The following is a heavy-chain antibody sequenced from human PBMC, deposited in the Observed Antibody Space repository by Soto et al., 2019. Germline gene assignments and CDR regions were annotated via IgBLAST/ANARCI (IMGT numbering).Heavy chain of an antibody. Sequence: GSLRLSCAASGFTFSSYSMNWVRQAPGKGLEWVSSISSSSSYIYYADSVKGRFTISRDNAKNALYLQMNSLRAEDTAVYCCARTDGAYYGDYWGQGTLVTVSS. J-gene: IGHJ4*02. D-gene: IGHD3-10*01. V-gene: IGHV3-21*01. CDR1: GFTFSSYS. CDR2: ISSSSSYI. CDR3: ARTDGAYYGDY.